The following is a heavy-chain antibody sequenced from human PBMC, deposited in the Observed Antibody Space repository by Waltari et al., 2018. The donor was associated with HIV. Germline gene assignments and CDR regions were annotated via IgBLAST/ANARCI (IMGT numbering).Heavy chain of an antibody. CDR2: ISYDGSNK. J-gene: IGHJ6*02. D-gene: IGHD3-10*01. V-gene: IGHV3-30-3*01. Sequence: QVQLVESGGGVVQPGRYLRLSWSGSGFPFGPYAMHGLRQAPGKGLEWVAVISYDGSNKYYADSVKGRFTISRDNSKNTLYLQMNSLRAEDTAVYYCASLMVVTMVRGVTDYYYGMDVWGQGTTVTVSS. CDR3: ASLMVVTMVRGVTDYYYGMDV. CDR1: GFPFGPYA.